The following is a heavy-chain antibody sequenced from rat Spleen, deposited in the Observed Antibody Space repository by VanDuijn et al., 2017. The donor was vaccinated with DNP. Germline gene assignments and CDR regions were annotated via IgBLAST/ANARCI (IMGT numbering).Heavy chain of an antibody. CDR1: GFTFSDYD. D-gene: IGHD1-7*01. Sequence: EVQLVESGGGLVQPGRSLKLSCAASGFTFSDYDMAWVRQAPERGLEWVTTITYVGSITYYRDSVKGRFTISRDNAKNTLYLQMDSLRSEDTATYYCATSSYFGYDYGFAYWGQGTLVTVSS. J-gene: IGHJ3*01. CDR3: ATSSYFGYDYGFAY. V-gene: IGHV5-7*01. CDR2: ITYVGSIT.